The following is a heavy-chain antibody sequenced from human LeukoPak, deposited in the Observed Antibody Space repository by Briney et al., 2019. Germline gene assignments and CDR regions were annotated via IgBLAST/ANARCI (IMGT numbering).Heavy chain of an antibody. V-gene: IGHV4-38-2*02. D-gene: IGHD7-27*01. CDR3: ARDWGSWAFDI. Sequence: TSETLSLTCTVSGYSISSGCYWGWIRQPPGKGLEWIGSIYHSGNTYYNPSLKSRVTISVDTSKNQFSLKLSSVTAADTAVYYCARDWGSWAFDIWGQGTMVTVSS. CDR2: IYHSGNT. J-gene: IGHJ3*02. CDR1: GYSISSGCY.